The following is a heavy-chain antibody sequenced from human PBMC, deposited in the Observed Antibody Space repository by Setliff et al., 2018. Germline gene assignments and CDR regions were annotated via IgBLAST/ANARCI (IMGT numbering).Heavy chain of an antibody. CDR1: GFTFSSYG. CDR3: AKDSRAYYDFWSGYYHFDY. D-gene: IGHD3-3*01. V-gene: IGHV3-30*02. J-gene: IGHJ4*02. Sequence: GSLRLSCAASGFTFSSYGMHWVRQAPGKGLEWVAVIWYDGSNKYYADSVKGRFTISRDNSKNTLYLQMNSLRAEDTAVYYCAKDSRAYYDFWSGYYHFDYWGQGTLVTVSS. CDR2: IWYDGSNK.